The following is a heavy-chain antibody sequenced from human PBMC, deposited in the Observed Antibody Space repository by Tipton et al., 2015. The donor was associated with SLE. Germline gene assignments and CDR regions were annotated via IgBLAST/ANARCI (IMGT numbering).Heavy chain of an antibody. CDR3: ARGNNWNDAPDY. J-gene: IGHJ4*02. D-gene: IGHD1-1*01. V-gene: IGHV1-2*02. CDR1: RYPFIDFY. Sequence: QLVQSGAEVKRPGASVRVSCETTRYPFIDFYMHWVRQAPGQGLEWMGWINPNSGGTNYAQKFQGRVTMTRDTSISTAYMELSRLRSDDTAVYYCARGNNWNDAPDYWGQGTLVTVSS. CDR2: INPNSGGT.